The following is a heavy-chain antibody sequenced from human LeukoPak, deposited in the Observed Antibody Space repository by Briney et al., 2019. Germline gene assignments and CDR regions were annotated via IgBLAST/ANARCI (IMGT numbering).Heavy chain of an antibody. V-gene: IGHV4-38-2*02. J-gene: IGHJ4*02. D-gene: IGHD4-17*01. CDR2: INHSGST. CDR1: GYSISSGYY. CDR3: ARLTTVTALVY. Sequence: SETLSLTCTVSGYSISSGYYWSWIRQPPGKGLEWIGEINHSGSTNYNPSLKSRVTISVDTSKNQFSLKLSSVTAADTAVYYCARLTTVTALVYWGQGTLVTVSS.